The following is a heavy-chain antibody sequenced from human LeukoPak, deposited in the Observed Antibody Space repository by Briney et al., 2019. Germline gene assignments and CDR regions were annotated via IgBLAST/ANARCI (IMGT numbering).Heavy chain of an antibody. CDR1: GFTFSSHW. V-gene: IGHV3-7*01. D-gene: IGHD2-15*01. CDR3: ARVVQDPFGFDY. CDR2: IKQDGSEK. Sequence: PGGSLRLSCAASGFTFSSHWMSWVRQAPGKGLEWVANIKQDGSEKYYVDSVKGRFTTSRDNAKNSLYLQMNSLRAEDTAVYYCARVVQDPFGFDYWGQGTLVTVSS. J-gene: IGHJ4*02.